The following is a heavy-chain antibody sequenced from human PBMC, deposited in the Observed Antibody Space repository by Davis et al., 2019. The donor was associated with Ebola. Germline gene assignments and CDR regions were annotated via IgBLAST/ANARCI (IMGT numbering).Heavy chain of an antibody. CDR1: GFTVSTYW. CDR3: ARDLSWYHAFDV. Sequence: PGGSLRLSCAASGFTVSTYWMNWVRQAPGKGLEWVSNIKQDGSEKYYVDSVKGRFTISRDNAKNSLYLQMNSLRAEDTAVYYCARDLSWYHAFDVWGQGTMVTVSS. J-gene: IGHJ3*01. D-gene: IGHD6-13*01. CDR2: IKQDGSEK. V-gene: IGHV3-7*03.